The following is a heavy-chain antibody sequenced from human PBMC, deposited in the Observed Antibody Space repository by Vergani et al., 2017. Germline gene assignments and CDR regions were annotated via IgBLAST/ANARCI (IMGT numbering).Heavy chain of an antibody. CDR3: ASDTHSGQRADR. Sequence: QVQLQESGPGLVKPSETLSLTCTVSGGSISSYYWSWIRQPPGKGLEWIGYIYYSENTNYNPSLKTRVTISVDTSKNQFSLTLTSVTAADTAVYYCASDTHSGQRADRWVQGILVTVTS. J-gene: IGHJ5*02. CDR1: GGSISSYY. D-gene: IGHD6-19*01. CDR2: IYYSENT. V-gene: IGHV4-59*01.